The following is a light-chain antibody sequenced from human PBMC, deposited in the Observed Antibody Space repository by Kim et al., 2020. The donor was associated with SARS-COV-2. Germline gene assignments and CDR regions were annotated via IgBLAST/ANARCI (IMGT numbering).Light chain of an antibody. CDR2: SDN. J-gene: IGLJ1*01. V-gene: IGLV1-44*01. CDR1: SSNIGSNT. CDR3: AAWDDSLNGYV. Sequence: ELTQPPSASGTPGQRVTMSCSGSSSNIGSNTVNWYQQLPRTAPKLLIYSDNQRPSGVPDRFSGSKSDTPASLAISGLQSEDEADYYCAAWDDSLNGYVFGTGPRSPS.